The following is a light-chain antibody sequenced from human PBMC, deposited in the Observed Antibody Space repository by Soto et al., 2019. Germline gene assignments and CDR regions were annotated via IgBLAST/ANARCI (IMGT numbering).Light chain of an antibody. CDR2: AAS. V-gene: IGKV1-27*01. CDR3: QKYSSAPRT. CDR1: QVISSY. Sequence: DIQMTQSPSSLSASVGDRVTISCRASQVISSYLAWYQQKPGKVPKLLIYAASTLQSGVPSRFSGSGSGTDFTLTISNLQPEDFATYYCQKYSSAPRTFGGGTKVEI. J-gene: IGKJ4*01.